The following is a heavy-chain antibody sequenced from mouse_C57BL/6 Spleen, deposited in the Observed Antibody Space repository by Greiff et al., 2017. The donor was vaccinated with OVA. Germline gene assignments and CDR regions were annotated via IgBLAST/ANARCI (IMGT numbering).Heavy chain of an antibody. CDR2: ISYDGSN. J-gene: IGHJ2*01. D-gene: IGHD1-2*01. CDR1: GYSITSGYY. V-gene: IGHV3-6*01. CDR3: ARGRQGFDY. Sequence: DVQLQESGPGLVKPSQSLSLTCSVPGYSITSGYYWNWIRQFPGNKLEWMGYISYDGSNNYNPSLKNRISITRDTSKNQFFLKWNSVTTEDTATYYSARGRQGFDYWGQGTTLTVSS.